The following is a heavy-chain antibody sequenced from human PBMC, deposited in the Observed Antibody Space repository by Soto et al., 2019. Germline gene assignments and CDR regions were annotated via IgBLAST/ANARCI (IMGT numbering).Heavy chain of an antibody. V-gene: IGHV4-28*01. J-gene: IGHJ4*02. CDR2: IYYSGTT. D-gene: IGHD4-17*01. CDR3: ARSEATVLDY. CDR1: GYSISSSNW. Sequence: SETLSLTCAVSGYSISSSNWWGWIRQPPGKGLEWIGYIYYSGTTYYNPSLKSRVTMSVDTSKNQFSLKLSSVAAADTAVYYCARSEATVLDYWGQGTLVTVSS.